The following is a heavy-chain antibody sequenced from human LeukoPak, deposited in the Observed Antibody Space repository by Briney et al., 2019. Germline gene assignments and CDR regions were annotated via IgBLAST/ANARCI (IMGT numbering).Heavy chain of an antibody. CDR1: GFTFSISA. CDR3: ARGRAGIAAAGFDY. V-gene: IGHV3-30-3*01. D-gene: IGHD6-13*01. CDR2: ISFDGGNK. J-gene: IGHJ4*02. Sequence: PGGSLRLSCATSGFTFSISAMHWVRLAPGKGLDWVAVISFDGGNKFYADSLKGRFSISRDNSKNTLYLQMNSLGLDDTAVYFCARGRAGIAAAGFDYWGQGTLVTVSS.